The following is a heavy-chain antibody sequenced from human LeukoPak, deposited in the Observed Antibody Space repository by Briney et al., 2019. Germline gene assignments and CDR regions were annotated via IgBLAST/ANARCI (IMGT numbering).Heavy chain of an antibody. V-gene: IGHV3-23*01. D-gene: IGHD6-19*01. CDR2: ISGSGDST. CDR3: AKDRRMGISVADDAFDI. CDR1: GFTFSTYA. J-gene: IGHJ3*02. Sequence: PGGSLRLSCAGSGFTFSTYAMGWVRQAPGKGLEWVSGISGSGDSTYYADSVKGRFIMSRDNSKNTLLLEMNSLSTQDTAVYYCAKDRRMGISVADDAFDIWGQGTMVTVSS.